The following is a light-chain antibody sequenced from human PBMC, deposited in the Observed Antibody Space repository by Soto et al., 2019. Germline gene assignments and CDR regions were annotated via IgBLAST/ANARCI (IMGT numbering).Light chain of an antibody. Sequence: DIQMTQSPSTLSASVGDRVTITCRASQSINNWLAWYQQKPGKAPKLLIYDGFSLESGVPLMFSGSGFGTEFTLTISSLQPDDSATYYCQQYKRYSLTFGGGTKVEIK. CDR2: DGF. V-gene: IGKV1-5*01. J-gene: IGKJ4*01. CDR3: QQYKRYSLT. CDR1: QSINNW.